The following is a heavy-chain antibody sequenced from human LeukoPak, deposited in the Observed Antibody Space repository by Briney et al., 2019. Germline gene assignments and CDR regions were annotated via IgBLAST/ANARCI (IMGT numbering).Heavy chain of an antibody. V-gene: IGHV1-24*01. CDR1: GYTLTELS. D-gene: IGHD3-10*01. CDR2: FNPQDDET. Sequence: ASVMVSCKVSGYTLTELSIYWVRQAPGKGLEWMGGFNPQDDETIYAQKFQGRVTMTEDTSTETAYMDLSSLRSEDTAVYYCTTEVQYYYGSGTYSYWGQGTLVTVSS. J-gene: IGHJ4*02. CDR3: TTEVQYYYGSGTYSY.